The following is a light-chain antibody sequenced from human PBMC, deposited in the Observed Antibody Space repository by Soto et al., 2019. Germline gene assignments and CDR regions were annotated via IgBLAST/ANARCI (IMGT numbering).Light chain of an antibody. V-gene: IGKV1-33*01. CDR2: EAS. CDR1: QDISNY. Sequence: DIQMTQSPSSLSASVGDRVTITCQASQDISNYLNWYQQKPGKAPMLLISEASNFETGVPSRFSGSGSGTDFTFTISSLPPEDIATYFCQQCDDLPLTFGGGTKVEI. J-gene: IGKJ4*01. CDR3: QQCDDLPLT.